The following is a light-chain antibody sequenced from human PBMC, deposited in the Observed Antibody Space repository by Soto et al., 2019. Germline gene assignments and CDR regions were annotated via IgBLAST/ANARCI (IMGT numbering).Light chain of an antibody. CDR1: SSDVGYYNY. CDR2: DVS. Sequence: QSVLTQPASVSGSPGLSIAISFTGTSSDVGYYNYVSCYQQHPGKAPKLMIYDVSNRPSGVSNRFSGFKSGNTASLTISGLQAEVDADYYCSSYTSSSSPHVFGTGTKITV. J-gene: IGLJ1*01. CDR3: SSYTSSSSPHV. V-gene: IGLV2-14*01.